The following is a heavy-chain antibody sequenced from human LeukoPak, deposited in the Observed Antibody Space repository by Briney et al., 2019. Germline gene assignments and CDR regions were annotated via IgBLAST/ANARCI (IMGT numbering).Heavy chain of an antibody. CDR2: IYHSGST. Sequence: PSETLSLTCAVSGGSISSSNWWSWVRPPPGEGLEWIGEIYHSGSTNYNPSLKSRVTISVDKSKNQFSLNLSSVTAADTAVYYCATVAVARYWYFDLWGRGTLVTVSS. CDR1: GGSISSSNW. D-gene: IGHD6-19*01. CDR3: ATVAVARYWYFDL. V-gene: IGHV4-4*02. J-gene: IGHJ2*01.